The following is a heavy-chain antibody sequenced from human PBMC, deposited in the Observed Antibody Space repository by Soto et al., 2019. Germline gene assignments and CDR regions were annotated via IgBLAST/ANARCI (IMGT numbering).Heavy chain of an antibody. CDR3: ASESPPYDYVWRSPRSRYAFDI. CDR2: INPNSGGT. CDR1: GYTFNAYY. V-gene: IGHV1-2*02. Sequence: ASVKVSCKASGYTFNAYYMHWVRQAPGQGLEWVGWINPNSGGTNYTQKFQGRVTMTRDTSISTAYMELTRLRSDDTAVYYCASESPPYDYVWRSPRSRYAFDIWGQGTMVTVSS. D-gene: IGHD3-16*02. J-gene: IGHJ3*02.